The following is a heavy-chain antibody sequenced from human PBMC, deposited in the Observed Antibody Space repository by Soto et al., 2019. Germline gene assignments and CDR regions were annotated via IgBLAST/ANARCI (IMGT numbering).Heavy chain of an antibody. CDR1: GGSVSSGSYY. D-gene: IGHD6-13*01. J-gene: IGHJ4*02. V-gene: IGHV4-61*01. CDR3: ARVTSSWGLVSYFYY. CDR2: IYYSGST. Sequence: QVQLQESGPGLVKPSETLSLTCTVSGGSVSSGSYYWSWIRQPPGKGLECVGYIYYSGSTNYNPSLKSRVTISVDPSKNHFSLTLSSVTAADTAVYYCARVTSSWGLVSYFYYWGQGTLVTVAS.